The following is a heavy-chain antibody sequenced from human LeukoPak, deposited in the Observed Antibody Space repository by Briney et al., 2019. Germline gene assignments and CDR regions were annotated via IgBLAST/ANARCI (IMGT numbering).Heavy chain of an antibody. CDR1: GYTFTSYG. Sequence: GASVKVSCKASGYTFTSYGISWVRQAPGQGLEWMGWISAYNGNTNYAQKLQGRVTMTTDTSTSTAYMELRSLRSDDTAVYYCARVSRIVVVVAARSSGGAVSYWGQGTLVTVSS. D-gene: IGHD2-15*01. CDR3: ARVSRIVVVVAARSSGGAVSY. CDR2: ISAYNGNT. V-gene: IGHV1-18*01. J-gene: IGHJ4*02.